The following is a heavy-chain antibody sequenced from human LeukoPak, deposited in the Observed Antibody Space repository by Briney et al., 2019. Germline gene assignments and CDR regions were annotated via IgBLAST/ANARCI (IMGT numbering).Heavy chain of an antibody. Sequence: ASVKVSCKASGYTFTGYYMHWVRQAPGQGLEWMGWINPNGGGTNYAQKFQGRVTMTRDTSISTAYMELSRLRSDDTAVYYCARDASRMVRGVIIGDWFDPWGQGTLVTVSS. CDR1: GYTFTGYY. CDR3: ARDASRMVRGVIIGDWFDP. J-gene: IGHJ5*02. V-gene: IGHV1-2*02. CDR2: INPNGGGT. D-gene: IGHD3-10*01.